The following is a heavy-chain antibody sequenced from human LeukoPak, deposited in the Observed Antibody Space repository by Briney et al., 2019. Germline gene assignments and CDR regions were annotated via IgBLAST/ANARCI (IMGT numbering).Heavy chain of an antibody. V-gene: IGHV1-46*01. Sequence: ASVKVSCKASGYTFTSYYMHWVRQAPGQGLEWMGIINPSGGSTSYAQKFQGRVTMTRDTSTSTVYMELSSLRSEDTAVYYCARDDTYYYDSSGYFSYWGQGTLVTVSS. CDR3: ARDDTYYYDSSGYFSY. CDR2: INPSGGST. CDR1: GYTFTSYY. D-gene: IGHD3-22*01. J-gene: IGHJ4*02.